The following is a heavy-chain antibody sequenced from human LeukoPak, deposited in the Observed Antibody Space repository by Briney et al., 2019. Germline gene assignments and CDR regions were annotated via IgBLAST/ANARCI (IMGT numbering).Heavy chain of an antibody. CDR3: GRVSFDYYYMDV. V-gene: IGHV4-59*01. D-gene: IGHD2-15*01. J-gene: IGHJ6*03. CDR2: IYYSGGT. CDR1: GGSISSYY. Sequence: SETLSLTCTLSGGSISSYYWSWIRQPPGKGLEWIGYIYYSGGTNYNPSLKSRVTISVDTSKNQFSLKLSSVTAADTAVYYCGRVSFDYYYMDVWGKGTTVTVSS.